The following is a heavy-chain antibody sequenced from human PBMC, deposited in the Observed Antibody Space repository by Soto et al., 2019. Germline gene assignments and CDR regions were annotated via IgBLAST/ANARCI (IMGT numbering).Heavy chain of an antibody. CDR2: INPSGGTT. Sequence: ASVKVSCNASGYTFTSYHMHWVRQAPGQGLEWMGMINPSGGTTSYEQNFQGRVTMTRDTSKSTVYMELRSLRSEDTAVYYCARGYSHGRTDYWGKGTLVTVSS. V-gene: IGHV1-46*01. CDR1: GYTFTSYH. D-gene: IGHD5-18*01. J-gene: IGHJ4*02. CDR3: ARGYSHGRTDY.